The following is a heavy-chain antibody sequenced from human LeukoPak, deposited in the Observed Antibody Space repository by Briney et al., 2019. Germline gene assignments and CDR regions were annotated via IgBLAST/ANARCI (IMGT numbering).Heavy chain of an antibody. V-gene: IGHV1-18*04. J-gene: IGHJ5*02. CDR3: ARGDSGYDSWSWFDP. CDR1: GYTFTSYG. D-gene: IGHD5-12*01. CDR2: ISAYNGNT. Sequence: ASVKVSCKASGYTFTSYGISWVRQAPGQGLEWMGWISAYNGNTNYAQKLQGRVTMTTDTSTSTAYMELRSLRSDDTAVYYCARGDSGYDSWSWFDPWGQGTLVTVSS.